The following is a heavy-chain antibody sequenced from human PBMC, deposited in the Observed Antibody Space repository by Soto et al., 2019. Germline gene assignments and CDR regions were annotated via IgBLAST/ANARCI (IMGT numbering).Heavy chain of an antibody. J-gene: IGHJ6*03. D-gene: IGHD2-2*01. CDR1: GDTFTSHT. Sequence: HVQLVQSGAEMKKPASSVKFSCQASGDTFTSHTITWVRQAPGQGLEWVGMIIPMLGITDYAQRLQGRVTITADKSTSIDHMELRNLRSEDTALYYCARDQDCSTSTCGGYMDVWGGGTTVIVSS. CDR2: IIPMLGIT. CDR3: ARDQDCSTSTCGGYMDV. V-gene: IGHV1-69*08.